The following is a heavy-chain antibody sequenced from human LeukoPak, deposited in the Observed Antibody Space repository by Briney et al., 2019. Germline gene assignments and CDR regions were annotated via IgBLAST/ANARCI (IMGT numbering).Heavy chain of an antibody. CDR1: GFTFSSYG. CDR2: IWYDGSNK. V-gene: IGHV3-33*01. Sequence: GRSLRLSCAASGFTFSSYGMHWVRQAPGKGLEWVAVIWYDGSNKYYADSVKGRFTISRDDSKNTLYLQMNSLRAEDTAVYYCAREGPQGFDYWGRGTLVTVSS. J-gene: IGHJ4*02. CDR3: AREGPQGFDY. D-gene: IGHD1-14*01.